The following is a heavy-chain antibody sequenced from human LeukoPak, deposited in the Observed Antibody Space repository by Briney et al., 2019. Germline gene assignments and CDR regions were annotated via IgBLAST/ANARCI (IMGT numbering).Heavy chain of an antibody. CDR2: IKQDGSEK. CDR3: ARGMTVAADWFDS. V-gene: IGHV3-7*01. Sequence: GGSLRLSCAASGFSFSSYWMNWVRQAPGKGLEWVANIKQDGSEKYYVDSVKGRFTISRDNAENSLYLQMNSLRAEDTAVYYCARGMTVAADWFDSWGQGTLVTVSS. CDR1: GFSFSSYW. J-gene: IGHJ5*01. D-gene: IGHD6-19*01.